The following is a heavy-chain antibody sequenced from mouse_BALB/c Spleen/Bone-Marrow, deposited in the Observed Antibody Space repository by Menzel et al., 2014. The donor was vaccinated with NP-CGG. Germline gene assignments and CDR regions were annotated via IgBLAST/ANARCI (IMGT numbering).Heavy chain of an antibody. V-gene: IGHV5-6-3*01. CDR2: INSNGGST. CDR1: GFPFSSYG. CDR3: ARDRTYYYGMDY. J-gene: IGHJ4*01. Sequence: EVQRVESGGGLVQPGGSLKLSCAASGFPFSSYGMSWVRQTPDKRLELVATINSNGGSTYYPDSVKGRFTISRDNAKNTLYLQMSSLKSEDSAMFYCARDRTYYYGMDYRGQGTSVTVSS.